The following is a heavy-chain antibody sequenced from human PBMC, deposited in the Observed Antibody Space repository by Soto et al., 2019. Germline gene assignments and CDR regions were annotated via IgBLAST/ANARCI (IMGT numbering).Heavy chain of an antibody. CDR2: ISSSSYYI. CDR3: ARHSLDGSGRSIDY. CDR1: GFTFSTYS. V-gene: IGHV3-21*01. D-gene: IGHD6-19*01. J-gene: IGHJ4*02. Sequence: EVQLVESGGGLVKPGGSLRLSCAASGFTFSTYSMNWVRQAPGKGLAWVSSISSSSYYIYYSDSVRGRFSISRDYAKSSLSLQMNSLRAEDTAVYYCARHSLDGSGRSIDYWCQGTLVTVSS.